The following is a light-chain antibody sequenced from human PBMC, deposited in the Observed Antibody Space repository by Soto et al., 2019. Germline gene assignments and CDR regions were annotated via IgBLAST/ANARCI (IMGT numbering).Light chain of an antibody. J-gene: IGKJ3*01. CDR3: QQSYSTPFS. V-gene: IGKV1-39*01. CDR2: AAT. CDR1: QTIDIY. Sequence: DIRMTQSPSSLSASVGDRVTITCRASQTIDIYLNWYQQKPGKAPEFLIYAATSLRRGVPSRFSGSGSGTDFTLTISSLQPEDFATYYCQQSYSTPFSFGPGTKVDTK.